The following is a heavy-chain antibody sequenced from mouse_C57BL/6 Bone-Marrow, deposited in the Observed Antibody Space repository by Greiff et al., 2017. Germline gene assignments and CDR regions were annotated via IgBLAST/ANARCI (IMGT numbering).Heavy chain of an antibody. Sequence: VQLQQSGPELVKPGASVKISCKASGYTFTDYYINWVKQRPGPGLVGIGWFFPGRGSTYYNEKFKCKATLTVDKSSSTAYMLLRSLTSEDSAVYFCARSVPHYCGSSDYWGQGTTLTVSS. J-gene: IGHJ2*01. CDR3: ARSVPHYCGSSDY. CDR2: FFPGRGST. CDR1: GYTFTDYY. D-gene: IGHD1-1*01. V-gene: IGHV1-75*01.